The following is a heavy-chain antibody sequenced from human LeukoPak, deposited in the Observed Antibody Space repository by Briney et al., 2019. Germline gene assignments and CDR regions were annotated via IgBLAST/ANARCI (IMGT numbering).Heavy chain of an antibody. Sequence: SQTLSLTCTVSGDSISSGSHYWSWIRQPPGKGLEWIGYIYYSGSTNYNPSLKSRVTISVDTSKNQFSLKLSSVTAADTAVYYCARDLGGVWPYGMDVWGQGTTVTVSS. J-gene: IGHJ6*02. CDR3: ARDLGGVWPYGMDV. CDR1: GDSISSGSHY. D-gene: IGHD6-25*01. CDR2: IYYSGST. V-gene: IGHV4-61*01.